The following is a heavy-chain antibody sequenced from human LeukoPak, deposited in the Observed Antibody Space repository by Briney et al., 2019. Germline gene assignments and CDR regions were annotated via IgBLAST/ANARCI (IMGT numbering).Heavy chain of an antibody. D-gene: IGHD3-10*01. CDR3: ARRRYYYYGSGSHNAFDI. Sequence: SETLSLTCTVSGGSFRGDYYWAWIRQPPGKGLEWIGSIYSGGRIYYNPSLKSRVTISVDTSKNQFSLKLSSVTAADTAVYYCARRRYYYYGSGSHNAFDIWGQGTMVTVSS. V-gene: IGHV4-39*07. CDR2: IYSGGRI. CDR1: GGSFRGDYY. J-gene: IGHJ3*02.